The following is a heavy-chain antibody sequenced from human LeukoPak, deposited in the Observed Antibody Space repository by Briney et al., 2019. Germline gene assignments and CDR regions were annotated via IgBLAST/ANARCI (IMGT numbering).Heavy chain of an antibody. CDR3: ARGGGLDV. Sequence: KTGGSLRLSCAASGVTLSTYAMSWARQAPGKGLEWVSGISSSGSGDNTYYADSVKGRFTISRDNAKNSLYLQMSNLRAEDTAVYFCARGGGLDVWGQGATVTVSS. V-gene: IGHV3-23*01. CDR1: GVTLSTYA. J-gene: IGHJ6*02. D-gene: IGHD3-16*01. CDR2: ISSSGSGDNT.